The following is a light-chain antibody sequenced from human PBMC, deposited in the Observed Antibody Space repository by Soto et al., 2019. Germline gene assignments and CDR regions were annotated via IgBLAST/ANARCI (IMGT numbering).Light chain of an antibody. CDR1: SSDGGGSNY. V-gene: IGLV2-14*01. Sequence: QSVLIQPASVSGSPGQSITISCTGTSSDGGGSNYVSWYQHHPHRAPKLLIYEVSYRPSGVSNRFSGSKSDNTASLTISGLQAEDEADYYCSSYTSSNTLEVFGIGTKVTVL. CDR3: SSYTSSNTLEV. J-gene: IGLJ1*01. CDR2: EVS.